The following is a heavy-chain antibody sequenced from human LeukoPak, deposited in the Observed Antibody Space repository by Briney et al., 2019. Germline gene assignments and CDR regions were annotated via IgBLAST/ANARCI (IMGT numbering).Heavy chain of an antibody. CDR3: AELGITMIGGV. V-gene: IGHV3-30*04. D-gene: IGHD3-10*02. CDR1: GFTFSSYA. CDR2: ISYDGSNK. Sequence: GGSLRLSCAASGFTFSSYAMHWVREAPGKGLEWVAVISYDGSNKYYADSVKGRFTISRDNSKNSLYLQMNSLRAEDTAVYYCAELGITMIGGVWGKGTTVTISS. J-gene: IGHJ6*04.